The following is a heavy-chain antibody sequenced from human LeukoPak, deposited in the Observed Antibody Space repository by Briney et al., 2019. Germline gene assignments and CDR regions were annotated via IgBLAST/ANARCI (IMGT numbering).Heavy chain of an antibody. CDR2: ISAYNGNT. J-gene: IGHJ6*03. CDR1: GYTFTSYG. CDR3: ARVINPLDYYFMDV. Sequence: ASVKVSCKASGYTFTSYGISWVRQAPGQGLEWMGWISAYNGNTKYAQKLQGRVTMTTDPSTSTAYIELRSRGSDDTAVDLCARVINPLDYYFMDVWGKRAPVTVSS. V-gene: IGHV1-18*01.